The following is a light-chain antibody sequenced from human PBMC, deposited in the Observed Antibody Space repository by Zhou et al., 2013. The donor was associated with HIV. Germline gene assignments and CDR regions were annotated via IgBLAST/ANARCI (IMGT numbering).Light chain of an antibody. CDR1: QDITHY. CDR3: QQYDNLPRGIT. J-gene: IGKJ5*01. CDR2: TAS. Sequence: DIQMTQSPSSLSASVGDRVTITCRASQDITHYLAWFQQKPGKAPKLLIYTASNLQSGVPSRFSGSGYGTDFTLTISSLQPEDIATYYCQQYDNLPRGITFGQGTRLEIK. V-gene: IGKV1-16*01.